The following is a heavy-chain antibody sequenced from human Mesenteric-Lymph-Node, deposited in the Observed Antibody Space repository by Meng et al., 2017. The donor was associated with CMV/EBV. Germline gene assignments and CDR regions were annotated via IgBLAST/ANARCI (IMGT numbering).Heavy chain of an antibody. Sequence: GESLKISCVASGFTFSDYYMGWIRQAPGKGLEWISYITGSGNAKLYADSARGRFTISRDNAKKSLYLQMNSLKVDDTAVYYCARRLDAFDVWGQGTMVTVSS. CDR2: ITGSGNAK. V-gene: IGHV3-11*01. J-gene: IGHJ3*01. CDR1: GFTFSDYY. CDR3: ARRLDAFDV.